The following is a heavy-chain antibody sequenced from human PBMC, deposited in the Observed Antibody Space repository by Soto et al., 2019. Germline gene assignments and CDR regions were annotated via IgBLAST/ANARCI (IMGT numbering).Heavy chain of an antibody. CDR1: GYSFTNYY. CDR2: IHPNGGGT. J-gene: IGHJ4*02. V-gene: IGHV1-46*03. CDR3: TRTFISSQVGFDL. Sequence: ASVKVSCKASGYSFTNYYMHWVRQAPGQGLEYMGVIHPNGGGTSYAQKFQGRVTMTSDTSTSIVYMELSSLRSDDTAVYYCTRTFISSQVGFDLWGQGTLVTVSS. D-gene: IGHD6-13*01.